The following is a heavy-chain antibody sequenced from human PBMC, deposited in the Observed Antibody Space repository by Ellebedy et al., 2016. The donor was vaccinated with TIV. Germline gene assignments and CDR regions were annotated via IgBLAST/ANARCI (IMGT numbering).Heavy chain of an antibody. CDR2: IYHSGST. Sequence: MPSETLSLTCAVSGGSISSSNWWSWVCQPPGKGLEWIGEIYHSGSTNYNPSLKSRVTISVDKSKNQFSLKLGSVTAADTAVYYCARHPDYSESLFDYWGQGTLVTVSS. D-gene: IGHD4-11*01. CDR3: ARHPDYSESLFDY. J-gene: IGHJ4*02. V-gene: IGHV4-4*02. CDR1: GGSISSSNW.